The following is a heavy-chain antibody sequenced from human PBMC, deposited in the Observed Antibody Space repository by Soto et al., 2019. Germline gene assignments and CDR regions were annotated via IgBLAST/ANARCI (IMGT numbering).Heavy chain of an antibody. V-gene: IGHV1-8*01. D-gene: IGHD6-6*01. CDR2: MNPNSGNT. CDR3: ASLMLVRHDYYYYYGMDV. CDR1: GYTFTSYD. Sequence: ASVKVSCKASGYTFTSYDINWVRQATGQGLEWMGWMNPNSGNTGYAQKFQGRVTMTRNTSISTAYMELSSLRSEDTAVYYCASLMLVRHDYYYYYGMDVWGQGTTVTVSS. J-gene: IGHJ6*02.